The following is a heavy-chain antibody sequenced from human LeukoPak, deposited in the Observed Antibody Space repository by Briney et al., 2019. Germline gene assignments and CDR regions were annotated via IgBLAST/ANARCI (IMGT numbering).Heavy chain of an antibody. V-gene: IGHV1-46*01. Sequence: ASVKVSCKASGYTFTSYYMHWVRQAPGQGLEWMGIINPSGCGTSYAQKFQGRVTMTRDTSTSTVYMELSSLRSEDTAVYYCARAASVGEILWWGQGTLVTVSS. CDR2: INPSGCGT. D-gene: IGHD3-10*01. J-gene: IGHJ4*02. CDR3: ARAASVGEILW. CDR1: GYTFTSYY.